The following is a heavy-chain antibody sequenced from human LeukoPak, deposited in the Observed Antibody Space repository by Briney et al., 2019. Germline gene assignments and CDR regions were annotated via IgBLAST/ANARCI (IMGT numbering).Heavy chain of an antibody. CDR1: GGSISSSNW. CDR3: ASGRITMVRGVIITGWFDP. J-gene: IGHJ5*02. CDR2: IYHSGST. Sequence: SGTLSLTCAVSGGSISSSNWWSWVRQPPGKGLEWIGEIYHSGSTNYNPSLKSRVTISVDKSKNQFFLKLSSVTAADTAVYYCASGRITMVRGVIITGWFDPWGQGTLVTVSS. D-gene: IGHD3-10*01. V-gene: IGHV4-4*02.